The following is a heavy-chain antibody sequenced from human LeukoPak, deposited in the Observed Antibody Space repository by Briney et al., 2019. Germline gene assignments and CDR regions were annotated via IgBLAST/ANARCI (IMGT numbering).Heavy chain of an antibody. D-gene: IGHD4-17*01. J-gene: IGHJ6*03. CDR2: IRYDGSIK. CDR1: GFTFSSYW. CDR3: AKDSVKVTTVRRVPHYMDV. V-gene: IGHV3-30*02. Sequence: GGSLRLSCAASGFTFSSYWMSWVRQAPGKGLEWVAFIRYDGSIKYYADSVKGRFTISRDNSKNTLYLQMNSLRAEDTAVYYCAKDSVKVTTVRRVPHYMDVWGKGTTVTISS.